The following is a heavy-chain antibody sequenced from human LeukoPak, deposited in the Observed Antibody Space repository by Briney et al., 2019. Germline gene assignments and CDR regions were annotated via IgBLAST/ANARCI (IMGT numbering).Heavy chain of an antibody. Sequence: GGSLRLSCAASGFTVSSNYMSWVRQAPGKGLEWVSVIYSGGSTYYADSVKGRFTISRDNAKNSLYLQMNSLRAEDTGVYYCARAVRGFDYWGQGTLVTVSS. V-gene: IGHV3-53*01. CDR3: ARAVRGFDY. CDR2: IYSGGST. J-gene: IGHJ4*02. CDR1: GFTVSSNY.